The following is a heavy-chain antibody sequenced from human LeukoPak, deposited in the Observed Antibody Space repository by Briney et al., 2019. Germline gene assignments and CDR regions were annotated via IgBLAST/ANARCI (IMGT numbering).Heavy chain of an antibody. CDR1: GFTFSSYA. Sequence: PGGSLRLSCSASGFTFSSYAMHWVRQAPGKGLEYVSAISSNGGSTYYADSVKGRFTISRDNAKNSLYLQMNSLRDEDTAVYYCARDSIVGASTDFDYWGQGTLVTVSS. D-gene: IGHD1-26*01. CDR2: ISSNGGST. CDR3: ARDSIVGASTDFDY. J-gene: IGHJ4*02. V-gene: IGHV3-64*04.